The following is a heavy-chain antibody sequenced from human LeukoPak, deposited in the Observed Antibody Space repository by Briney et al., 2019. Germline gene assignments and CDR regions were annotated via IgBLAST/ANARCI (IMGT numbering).Heavy chain of an antibody. J-gene: IGHJ6*03. Sequence: ASVKVSCKASGGTFSGYAVIWVRQAPGQGLEWMGGTVPLKYAQKFQGRVTFTTDESTSTAFMELSSLASEDTAGYFCARAPYGVYSGDFYAYYMDVWGKGTTVIVSS. CDR1: GGTFSGYA. D-gene: IGHD4/OR15-4a*01. CDR2: TVPL. CDR3: ARAPYGVYSGDFYAYYMDV. V-gene: IGHV1-69*05.